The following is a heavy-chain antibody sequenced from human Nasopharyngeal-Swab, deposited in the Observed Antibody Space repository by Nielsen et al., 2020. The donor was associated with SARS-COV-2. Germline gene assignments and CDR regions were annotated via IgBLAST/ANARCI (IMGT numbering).Heavy chain of an antibody. CDR2: IKSKTDGGTT. V-gene: IGHV3-15*01. J-gene: IGHJ4*02. Sequence: GGSLRLSCAASGFTFSNAWMSWVRQAPGKGLEWVGRIKSKTDGGTTDYAAPVKGRFTISRDDSKNTLHLQMNSLKTEDTAVYYCTTVVAVAGRPSFVDYWGQGTLVTVSS. D-gene: IGHD6-19*01. CDR1: GFTFSNAW. CDR3: TTVVAVAGRPSFVDY.